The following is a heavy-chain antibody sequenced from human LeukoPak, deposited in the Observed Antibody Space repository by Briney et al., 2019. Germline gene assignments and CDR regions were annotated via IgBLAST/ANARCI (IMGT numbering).Heavy chain of an antibody. Sequence: PSETLSLTCTVSGGSISSSSYYWGWIRQPPGKGLEWIGSIYYSGSTYYNPSLKSRVTISVDTSKNQFSLKLSSVTAADTAVYYCASRVYGAFDIWGQGTMVTVSS. CDR2: IYYSGST. CDR3: ASRVYGAFDI. J-gene: IGHJ3*02. CDR1: GGSISSSSYY. D-gene: IGHD6-13*01. V-gene: IGHV4-39*01.